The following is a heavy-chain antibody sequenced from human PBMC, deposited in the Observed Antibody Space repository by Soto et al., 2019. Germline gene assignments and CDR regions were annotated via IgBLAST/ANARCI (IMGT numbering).Heavy chain of an antibody. J-gene: IGHJ4*02. V-gene: IGHV1-69*13. CDR2: IIPIFGTA. D-gene: IGHD3-16*01. Sequence: ASVKVSCKASGGTFSSYAISWVRQAPGQGLEWMGGIIPIFGTANYAQKFQGRVTITADESTSTAYMELSSLRSEDTAVYYCARGMITFGGAAETHIDYRGQRTPVTVSS. CDR3: ARGMITFGGAAETHIDY. CDR1: GGTFSSYA.